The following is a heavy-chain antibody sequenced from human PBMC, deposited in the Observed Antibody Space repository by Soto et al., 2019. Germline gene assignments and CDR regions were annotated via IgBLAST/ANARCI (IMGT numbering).Heavy chain of an antibody. V-gene: IGHV4-34*01. CDR3: ARLVVVAPVANV. CDR1: GGSFSGYY. D-gene: IGHD2-2*01. J-gene: IGHJ4*02. CDR2: INHSGST. Sequence: KASETLSLTCAVYGGSFSGYYWSWIRQPPGKGLEWIGEINHSGSTNYNPSLESRVTMSVDTSKNSFSLHLTSVTAADTAVYFCARLVVVAPVANVWGQGTLVTVSS.